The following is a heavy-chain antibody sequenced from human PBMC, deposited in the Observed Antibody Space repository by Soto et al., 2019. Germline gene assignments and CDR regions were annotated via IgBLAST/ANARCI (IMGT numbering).Heavy chain of an antibody. CDR2: IKSKTDGGTT. D-gene: IGHD3-22*01. V-gene: IGHV3-15*01. CDR1: GFTLSNAW. Sequence: EVQLVESGGGLVKPGGSLRLSCAASGFTLSNAWMSWVRQAPGKGLEWVGRIKSKTDGGTTDYAAPVKGRFTISRDDSKNTLYLQMNSLKTEDTAVYYCTTGCDDSSGYYWAYFDYWGQGTLVTVSS. J-gene: IGHJ4*02. CDR3: TTGCDDSSGYYWAYFDY.